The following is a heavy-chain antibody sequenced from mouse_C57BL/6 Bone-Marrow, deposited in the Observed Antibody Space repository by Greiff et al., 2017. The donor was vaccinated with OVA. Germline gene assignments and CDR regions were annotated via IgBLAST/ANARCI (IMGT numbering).Heavy chain of an antibody. J-gene: IGHJ2*01. CDR1: GYSITSGYY. CDR3: AKTGSVDY. Sequence: EVKLMESGPGLVKPSQSLSLTCSVPGYSITSGYYWNWIRQFPGNKLEWMGYISYDGSNNYNPSLKNRISITRDTSKNQFFLKLNSVTTEDTATYYCAKTGSVDYWGQGTTLTVSS. V-gene: IGHV3-6*01. CDR2: ISYDGSN. D-gene: IGHD4-1*01.